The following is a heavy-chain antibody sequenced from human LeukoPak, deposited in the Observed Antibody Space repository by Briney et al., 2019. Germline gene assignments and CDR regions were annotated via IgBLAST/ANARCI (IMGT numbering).Heavy chain of an antibody. CDR3: ARITMVRGVLSNWFDP. J-gene: IGHJ5*02. V-gene: IGHV3-30*02. CDR2: IRYDGSNK. D-gene: IGHD3-10*01. Sequence: PGGSLRLSCAASGFTFSSYGMHWVRQAPGKGLEWVAFIRYDGSNKYYADSVKGRFTISRDNSKNTLYLQMNSLRAEDTAVYYCARITMVRGVLSNWFDPWGQGTLVTVSS. CDR1: GFTFSSYG.